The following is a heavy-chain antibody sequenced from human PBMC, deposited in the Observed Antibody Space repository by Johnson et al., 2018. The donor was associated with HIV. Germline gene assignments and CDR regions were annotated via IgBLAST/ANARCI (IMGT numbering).Heavy chain of an antibody. D-gene: IGHD1-26*01. J-gene: IGHJ3*02. CDR3: VRDQGFRVGTIDDDAFDI. CDR2: LNWNGGRT. V-gene: IGHV3-20*04. CDR1: GFTFDDYA. Sequence: VQLVESGGGVVRPGGSLRLSCAASGFTFDDYAMSWVRQAPGKGLEWVAGLNWNGGRTGYADSVTGRFTMSRDNANNSLFLQMNSLRAEDSALYYCVRDQGFRVGTIDDDAFDIWGQGTMVTVSP.